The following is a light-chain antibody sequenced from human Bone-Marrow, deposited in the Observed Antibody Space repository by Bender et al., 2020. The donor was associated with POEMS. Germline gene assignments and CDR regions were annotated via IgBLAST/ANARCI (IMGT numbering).Light chain of an antibody. CDR3: CSYSDNIRWV. CDR2: SSH. CDR1: SSNIGAHA. Sequence: QSVLTQPPSASGTPGQRVTISCSGGSSNIGAHAVNWYQHLPGTAPKLLIYSSHRRPSEVPDRFSGSKSGNTASLTISGLLAEDEAAYYCCSYSDNIRWVFGGGTKLTVL. J-gene: IGLJ3*02. V-gene: IGLV1-44*01.